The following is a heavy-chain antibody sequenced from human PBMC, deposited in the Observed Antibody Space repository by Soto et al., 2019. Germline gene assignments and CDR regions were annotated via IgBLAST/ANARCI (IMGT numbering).Heavy chain of an antibody. CDR1: GFTFNKYA. J-gene: IGHJ4*01. Sequence: EVQLLEYGGGLVQRGESLRLSCVASGFTFNKYAMTWVRQAPGKGLEWVSSISGSSSTTYYADSVKVRFTISRDNSKNTVYLHMNTLSTEDTAVYYCAPTRYDYGDDAVGYWGQGTLVTVSS. CDR2: ISGSSSTT. CDR3: APTRYDYGDDAVGY. D-gene: IGHD4-17*01. V-gene: IGHV3-23*01.